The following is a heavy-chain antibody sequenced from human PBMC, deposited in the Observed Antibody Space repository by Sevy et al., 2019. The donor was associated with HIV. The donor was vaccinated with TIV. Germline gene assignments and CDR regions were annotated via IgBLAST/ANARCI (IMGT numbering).Heavy chain of an antibody. Sequence: ASVKVSCKASGYTFTSYGISWVRQAPGQGLEWMGWISAYNGNTNYAQKLQGRVTMTTDTSTSTAYMELMSLRSDDTAVYYCARGGITIFGSLNYYYMDVWGKGTTVTVSS. CDR1: GYTFTSYG. J-gene: IGHJ6*03. V-gene: IGHV1-18*01. CDR2: ISAYNGNT. D-gene: IGHD3-3*01. CDR3: ARGGITIFGSLNYYYMDV.